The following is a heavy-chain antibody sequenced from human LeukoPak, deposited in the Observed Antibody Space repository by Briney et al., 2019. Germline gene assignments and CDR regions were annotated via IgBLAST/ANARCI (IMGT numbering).Heavy chain of an antibody. J-gene: IGHJ4*02. V-gene: IGHV4-34*01. D-gene: IGHD5-24*01. Sequence: SETLSLTCTVYGGSFSGYYWSWIRQPPGKGLEWIGEINHSGSTNYNPSLKSRVTISVDTSKNQFSLKLSSVTAADTAVYYCARLGDGYNFDYWGQGTLVTVSS. CDR2: INHSGST. CDR3: ARLGDGYNFDY. CDR1: GGSFSGYY.